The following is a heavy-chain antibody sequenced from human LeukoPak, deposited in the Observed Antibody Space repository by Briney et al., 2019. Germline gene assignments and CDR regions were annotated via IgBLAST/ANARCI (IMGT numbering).Heavy chain of an antibody. CDR1: GCTFSSYW. D-gene: IGHD1-14*01. CDR2: IKQDGSEK. Sequence: GGSLRLSCAASGCTFSSYWMSWVRQAPGKGLELVANIKQDGSEKYYVDSVKGRFTISRDNAKNSLYLQMNSLRAEDTAVYYCARNQRRFDYWGQGTLVTVSS. CDR3: ARNQRRFDY. J-gene: IGHJ4*02. V-gene: IGHV3-7*01.